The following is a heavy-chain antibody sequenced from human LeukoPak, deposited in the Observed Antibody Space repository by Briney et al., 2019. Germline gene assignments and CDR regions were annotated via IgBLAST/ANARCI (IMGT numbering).Heavy chain of an antibody. CDR3: AVPPYGDHWYFDL. V-gene: IGHV1-46*01. CDR2: INPSGGST. J-gene: IGHJ2*01. D-gene: IGHD4-17*01. CDR1: GYTFTSYY. Sequence: ASVKVSCKASGYTFTSYYMHWVRQAPGQGLEWMGIINPSGGSTSYAQKFQGRVTMARDTSTSTVYMELSSLRSEDTAVYYCAVPPYGDHWYFDLWGRGTLVTVSS.